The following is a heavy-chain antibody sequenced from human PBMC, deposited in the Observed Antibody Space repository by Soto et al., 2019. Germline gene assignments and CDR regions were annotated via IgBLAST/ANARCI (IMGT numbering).Heavy chain of an antibody. D-gene: IGHD6-19*01. Sequence: SETLSLTCAVSGYSLTSGYYCGWIRQPPGKGLEWTGSIYHSGDTYYNPSLKSRVTISVDTSKNHFSLKLTSVTAADTAVYYCARARIVVAGTIVDYWGQGTLVTVSS. CDR3: ARARIVVAGTIVDY. J-gene: IGHJ4*02. V-gene: IGHV4-38-2*01. CDR2: IYHSGDT. CDR1: GYSLTSGYY.